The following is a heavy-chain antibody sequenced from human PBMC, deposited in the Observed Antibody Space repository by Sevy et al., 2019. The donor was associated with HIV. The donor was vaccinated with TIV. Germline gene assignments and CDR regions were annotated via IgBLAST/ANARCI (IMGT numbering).Heavy chain of an antibody. D-gene: IGHD3-16*01. J-gene: IGHJ3*02. CDR1: GGTFDSYT. Sequence: ASVKVSCKASGGTFDSYTISWLRQAPGQGLEWMGGTIPMFHKANYAQKSQGRLTITADESTNTAYMVLSSLRSDDAAVYYCARDRDVTFGGGDAFDIWGQGTLVTVSS. CDR3: ARDRDVTFGGGDAFDI. CDR2: TIPMFHKA. V-gene: IGHV1-69*13.